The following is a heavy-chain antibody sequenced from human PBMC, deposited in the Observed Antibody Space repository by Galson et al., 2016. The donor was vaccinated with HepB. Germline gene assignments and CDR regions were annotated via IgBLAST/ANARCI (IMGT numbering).Heavy chain of an antibody. V-gene: IGHV1-46*01. D-gene: IGHD2-2*01. CDR3: VRYPRDVVPGATSVDYDGMDV. CDR2: INPSDGST. Sequence: SVKVSCKASGFTFTDYYIHWVRQAPGQGLEWVGIINPSDGSTRYAQNFQGRVTMTRDTSTGTVYMEWRGLRSEGTAVYYCVRYPRDVVPGATSVDYDGMDVWGQGTTVTVSS. CDR1: GFTFTDYY. J-gene: IGHJ6*02.